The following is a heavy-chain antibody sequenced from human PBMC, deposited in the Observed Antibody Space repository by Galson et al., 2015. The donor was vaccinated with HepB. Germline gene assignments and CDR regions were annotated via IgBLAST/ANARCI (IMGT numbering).Heavy chain of an antibody. J-gene: IGHJ4*02. Sequence: PALVKPTQTLTLTCTFSGFSLSTSGMCVSWIRQPPGKALEWLARIDWDGDKYYSTSLKTRLTISKDTSKNQVVLTMTNMDPVDTATYYCARTLREGYSYGYDYWGQGTLVTVSS. CDR3: ARTLREGYSYGYDY. D-gene: IGHD5-18*01. CDR1: GFSLSTSGMC. CDR2: IDWDGDK. V-gene: IGHV2-70*11.